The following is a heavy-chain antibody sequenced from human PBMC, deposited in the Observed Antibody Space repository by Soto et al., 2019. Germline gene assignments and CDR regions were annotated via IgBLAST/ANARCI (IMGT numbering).Heavy chain of an antibody. D-gene: IGHD2-21*02. CDR3: ARHIVVVTAPTTYYYGMDV. J-gene: IGHJ6*02. V-gene: IGHV4-59*01. CDR2: IYYSGST. Sequence: SETLSLTCTFSGGSISSYYWSWIRQPPGKGLEWIGYIYYSGSTNYNPSLQSQVTISVDTSKNQISLKLSSVTTADTAVYYCARHIVVVTAPTTYYYGMDVWGHGTTVTVSS. CDR1: GGSISSYY.